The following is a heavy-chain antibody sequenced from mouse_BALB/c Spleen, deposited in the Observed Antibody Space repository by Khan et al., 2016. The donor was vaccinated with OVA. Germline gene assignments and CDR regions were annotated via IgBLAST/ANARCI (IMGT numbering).Heavy chain of an antibody. V-gene: IGHV3-2*02. CDR2: ISYSGST. CDR3: AREGYDYDYAMDY. CDR1: GYSITSDYA. J-gene: IGHJ4*01. D-gene: IGHD2-4*01. Sequence: DVQLQESGPGLVKPSQSLSLTCTVTGYSITSDYAWNWIRQFPGNKLEWMGYISYSGSTSYNPSLKSRISITRDTSKNQFFLQLNSVTTEDTATYYCAREGYDYDYAMDYWGQGTSVTVSS.